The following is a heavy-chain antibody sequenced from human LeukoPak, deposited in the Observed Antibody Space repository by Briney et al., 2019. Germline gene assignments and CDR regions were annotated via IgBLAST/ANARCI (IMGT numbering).Heavy chain of an antibody. CDR2: ISGSGGGT. Sequence: PGGSLGLSCAASGFTFNTYAMSWVRQAPGKGLEWVSGISGSGGGTYYADSVKGRFTISSDNSKSTLYLQMNSLRVEDTAVYYCAKMGGRISAAVDNWGQGTLVTVSS. CDR1: GFTFNTYA. CDR3: AKMGGRISAAVDN. D-gene: IGHD2-2*01. J-gene: IGHJ4*02. V-gene: IGHV3-23*01.